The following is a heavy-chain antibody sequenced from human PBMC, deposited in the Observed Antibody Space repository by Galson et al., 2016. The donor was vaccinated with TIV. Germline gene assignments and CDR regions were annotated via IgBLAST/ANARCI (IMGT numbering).Heavy chain of an antibody. D-gene: IGHD4-17*01. CDR1: GYSFPTYW. CDR3: ARQTTRSFDC. Sequence: QSGAEVKKPGESLKISCKASGYSFPTYWIAWVRQMPGKGLEWMGIIFPDDSETSYSPSFEGQVTISVDKSLNVAYVQWNSLRTSDTAMYYCARQTTRSFDCWSQGTRVTVSS. V-gene: IGHV5-51*01. CDR2: IFPDDSET. J-gene: IGHJ4*02.